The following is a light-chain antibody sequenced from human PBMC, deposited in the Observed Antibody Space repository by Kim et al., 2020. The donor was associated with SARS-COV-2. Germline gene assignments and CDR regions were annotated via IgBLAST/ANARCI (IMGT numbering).Light chain of an antibody. Sequence: SVSPGETATLSCRASQSVGSRLAWYQQKPGQAPRLLIYGASTRASGIPARFSGSGSGTDFTLTINSLQSEDFAVYYCQQYNIWWTFGQGTKVDIK. CDR2: GAS. CDR1: QSVGSR. V-gene: IGKV3-15*01. CDR3: QQYNIWWT. J-gene: IGKJ1*01.